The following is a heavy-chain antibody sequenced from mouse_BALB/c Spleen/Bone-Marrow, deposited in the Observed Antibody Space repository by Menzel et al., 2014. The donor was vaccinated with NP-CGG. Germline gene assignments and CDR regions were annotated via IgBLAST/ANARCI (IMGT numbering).Heavy chain of an antibody. V-gene: IGHV1-69*02. CDR1: GYTFTRYW. D-gene: IGHD1-1*01. Sequence: VQLQQSGAELVRPGASVKLSCKASGYTFTRYWINWVKQRPGQGLEWIGNIYPSDSYTNYNQKFKDKDTLTVDKSSSTAYMQLSSPTSEDSAVYYCTREGYYGSSYVDYWGQGTTLTVSS. J-gene: IGHJ2*01. CDR2: IYPSDSYT. CDR3: TREGYYGSSYVDY.